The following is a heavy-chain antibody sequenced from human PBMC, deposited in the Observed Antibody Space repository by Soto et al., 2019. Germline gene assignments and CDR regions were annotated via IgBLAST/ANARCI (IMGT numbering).Heavy chain of an antibody. D-gene: IGHD3-22*01. Sequence: GGSLRLSCAASGFTFSNAWMNWVRQAPGKGLEWVGRIKSKTDGGTTDYAAPVKGRFTISRDDSKNTLYQQMNSLKTEDTAVYYCTTGDTYYYDSSGYGSGDYWGQGTLVTVSS. J-gene: IGHJ4*02. CDR2: IKSKTDGGTT. CDR1: GFTFSNAW. V-gene: IGHV3-15*07. CDR3: TTGDTYYYDSSGYGSGDY.